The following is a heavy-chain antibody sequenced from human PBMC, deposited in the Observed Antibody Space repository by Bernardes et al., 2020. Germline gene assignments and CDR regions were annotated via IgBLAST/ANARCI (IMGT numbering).Heavy chain of an antibody. V-gene: IGHV3-23*01. CDR1: GFTFSSYA. Sequence: GGSLRLSCAASGFTFSSYAMSWVRQAPGKGLEWVSTISGSGGSTYYADSVKGRFTISRDNSKNTLYLQVNSLRAEDTAVYYCAKVFRVARTTYWYFDLWGRGTLVTVSS. D-gene: IGHD2-21*01. CDR2: ISGSGGST. J-gene: IGHJ2*01. CDR3: AKVFRVARTTYWYFDL.